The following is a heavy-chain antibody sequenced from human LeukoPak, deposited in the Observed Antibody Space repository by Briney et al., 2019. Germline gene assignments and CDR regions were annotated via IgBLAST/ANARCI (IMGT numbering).Heavy chain of an antibody. CDR2: IYYSGST. V-gene: IGHV4-31*03. Sequence: PSETLSLTCTVSGGSISSGGYYWSWIRQHPGKGLEWIGYIYYSGSTYYNPSLKSRVTISVDASKNQFSLKLSSVTAADTAVYYCARALYSYGSNWFVPWGQGTLVTVSS. D-gene: IGHD5-18*01. CDR3: ARALYSYGSNWFVP. J-gene: IGHJ5*02. CDR1: GGSISSGGYY.